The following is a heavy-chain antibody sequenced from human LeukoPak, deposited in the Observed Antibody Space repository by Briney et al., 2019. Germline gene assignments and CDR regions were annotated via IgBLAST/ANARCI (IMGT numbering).Heavy chain of an antibody. CDR3: AKNMGYGGNSAFDI. Sequence: GGSLRLSCAASGFTFKSYGMSWVRQAPGKGLEWVSVISGSGDNTNYADPVKGRFTISRDNSKNTLYVQMNSLRAEDTAVYYCAKNMGYGGNSAFDIWDQGTMVTVSS. CDR2: ISGSGDNT. D-gene: IGHD4-23*01. V-gene: IGHV3-23*01. J-gene: IGHJ3*02. CDR1: GFTFKSYG.